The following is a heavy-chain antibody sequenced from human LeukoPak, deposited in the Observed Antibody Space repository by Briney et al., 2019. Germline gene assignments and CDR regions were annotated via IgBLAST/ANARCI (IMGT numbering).Heavy chain of an antibody. J-gene: IGHJ4*02. CDR2: ISAHSGNT. D-gene: IGHD6-25*01. Sequence: RAAVKVSCKTSGYMFTTYGITWVRRAPGQGLQCMGWISAHSGNTKYAERFQGRVTLTTDTSTSTAYLELGSLTSDDTAVYYCARDLSSGGWTLEFDYWGQGTQVTVAS. CDR1: GYMFTTYG. CDR3: ARDLSSGGWTLEFDY. V-gene: IGHV1-18*04.